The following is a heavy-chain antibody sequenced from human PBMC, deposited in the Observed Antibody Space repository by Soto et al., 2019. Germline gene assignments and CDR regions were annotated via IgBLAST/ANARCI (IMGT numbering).Heavy chain of an antibody. CDR1: GRSISSVNYY. CDR3: ARYGSGECNRGSCYSPFDY. J-gene: IGHJ4*02. V-gene: IGHV4-30-4*01. Sequence: QVQLQESGPGLVKPSQTLSLTCTVSGRSISSVNYYWSWIRQPPGKGLEWIGYIYYSGSTYYNPSRRSRVTISVDTSKNQFSLKLSSVTAADTAVYYCARYGSGECNRGSCYSPFDYWGQGTLVTVS. D-gene: IGHD2-15*01. CDR2: IYYSGST.